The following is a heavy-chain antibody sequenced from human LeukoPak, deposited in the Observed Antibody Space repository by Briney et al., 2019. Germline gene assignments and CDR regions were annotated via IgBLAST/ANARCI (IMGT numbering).Heavy chain of an antibody. J-gene: IGHJ4*02. Sequence: SGGSLRLSCAASGFTFSSYAIHWVRQAPGKGLEYVSVISSNGGSTYYANSVKGRFTISRDNSKNTLYLQMGSLRAEDMAVYYCARGPYCGGDCYSFYYFDYWGQGTLVTVSS. CDR2: ISSNGGST. CDR1: GFTFSSYA. CDR3: ARGPYCGGDCYSFYYFDY. V-gene: IGHV3-64*01. D-gene: IGHD2-21*02.